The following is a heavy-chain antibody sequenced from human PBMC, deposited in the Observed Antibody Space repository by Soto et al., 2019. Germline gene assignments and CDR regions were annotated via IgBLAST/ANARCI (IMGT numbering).Heavy chain of an antibody. V-gene: IGHV3-30*18. Sequence: GASLRLSCVGSGFNFGDYGMHWVRHTPGKGLEWVAVIGNDGAARFYGDSVKGRFTISRDNSRSTFFLQMSSLRPEDTAIYYCAKETIAVAGPNYFDFWGQGTQVTVS. J-gene: IGHJ4*02. D-gene: IGHD6-19*01. CDR1: GFNFGDYG. CDR3: AKETIAVAGPNYFDF. CDR2: IGNDGAAR.